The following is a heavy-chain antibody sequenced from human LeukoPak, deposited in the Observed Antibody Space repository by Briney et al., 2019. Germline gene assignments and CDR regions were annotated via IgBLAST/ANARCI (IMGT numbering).Heavy chain of an antibody. J-gene: IGHJ4*02. V-gene: IGHV4-59*11. CDR2: VYYSGTT. Sequence: SETLSLTCSVSGGSIKSHYYTWIRQPPGKGLEWIGYVYYSGTTSYNPSLESRVSISDDTSKNQVFLWLTSVTAADTAVYYCGTSLYGDYEADYWGPGILVTVSS. CDR1: GGSIKSHY. CDR3: GTSLYGDYEADY. D-gene: IGHD5-12*01.